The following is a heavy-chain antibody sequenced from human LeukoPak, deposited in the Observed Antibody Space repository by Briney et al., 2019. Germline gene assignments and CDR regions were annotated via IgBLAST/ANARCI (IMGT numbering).Heavy chain of an antibody. D-gene: IGHD6-13*01. Sequence: GGSLRLSCAASGFTFSSYAMSWVRQAPGKGLEWVSAISGSGGSTYYADSVKGRFTISRDNSKNTLYLQMNSLRAEDTAVYYCAKARDRYSSSWPYIDYWGQGTLVTVSS. CDR1: GFTFSSYA. J-gene: IGHJ4*02. V-gene: IGHV3-23*01. CDR2: ISGSGGST. CDR3: AKARDRYSSSWPYIDY.